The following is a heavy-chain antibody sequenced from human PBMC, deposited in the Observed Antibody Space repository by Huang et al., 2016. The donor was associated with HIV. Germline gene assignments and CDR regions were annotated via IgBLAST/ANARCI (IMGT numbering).Heavy chain of an antibody. J-gene: IGHJ4*02. CDR1: GGSVSKFY. D-gene: IGHD3-10*01. CDR3: ARAPSRAFGTVFDS. CDR2: IYHTGTT. V-gene: IGHV4-59*02. Sequence: QVQLQESGPGVVKPSETLSLTCSVSGGSVSKFYWSWIRQPPGKGLEWIGYIYHTGTTNFNPSLKSRATRSMDTSKNQFSLMLSSATAADTAVYYCARAPSRAFGTVFDSWGQGSLVIVSS.